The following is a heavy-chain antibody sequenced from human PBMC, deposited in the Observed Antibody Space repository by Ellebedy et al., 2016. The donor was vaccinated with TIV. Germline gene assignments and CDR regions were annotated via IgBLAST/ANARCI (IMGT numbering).Heavy chain of an antibody. J-gene: IGHJ4*02. CDR1: GFNFSTFW. Sequence: GGSLRLXXAASGFNFSTFWMSWVRQAPGKGLEWVANIKEDGSVRHYVDSVKGRFTISRDNAKKSLYLQMNSLRDEDTAVYYCARRVGDYWGQGVLVTVSS. CDR2: IKEDGSVR. CDR3: ARRVGDY. V-gene: IGHV3-7*01. D-gene: IGHD3-10*01.